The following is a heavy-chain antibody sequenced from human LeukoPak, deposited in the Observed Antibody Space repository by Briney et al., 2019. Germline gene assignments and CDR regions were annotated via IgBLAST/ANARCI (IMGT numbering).Heavy chain of an antibody. CDR3: AKDGFYCSGGSCYSVAFDI. D-gene: IGHD2-15*01. V-gene: IGHV3-30*04. J-gene: IGHJ3*02. CDR1: GFSFSSYA. Sequence: GGSLRLSCATSGFSFSSYAMHWVRQAPGKGLEWVAVISYDGSNKYYADSVKGRFTISRDNSKNTLYLQMNSLRAEDTAVYYCAKDGFYCSGGSCYSVAFDIWGQGTMVTVSS. CDR2: ISYDGSNK.